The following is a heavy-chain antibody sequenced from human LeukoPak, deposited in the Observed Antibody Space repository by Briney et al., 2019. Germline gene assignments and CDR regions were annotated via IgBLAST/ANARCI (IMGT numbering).Heavy chain of an antibody. D-gene: IGHD2-15*01. Sequence: ASVKVSCKASGYTFTSYGISWVRQAPGQGLEWMGWNSAYNGNTNYAQKLQGRVTMTTDTSTSTAYMELRSLRSDDTDVYYCARGRYCSGGSCIYYYYYGMDVWGQGTTVTVSS. CDR1: GYTFTSYG. CDR3: ARGRYCSGGSCIYYYYYGMDV. CDR2: NSAYNGNT. V-gene: IGHV1-18*01. J-gene: IGHJ6*02.